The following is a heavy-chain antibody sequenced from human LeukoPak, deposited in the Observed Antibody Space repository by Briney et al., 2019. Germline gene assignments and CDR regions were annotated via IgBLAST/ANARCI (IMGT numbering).Heavy chain of an antibody. D-gene: IGHD5-18*01. Sequence: ASVKVSCKASGGTFSSYAISWVRQAPGQGLEWMGGIIPIFGTANYAQKFQGRVTITTDESTNTAYMELSSLRSEDTAVYYCARGSPVDTAMVDYWGQGTLVTVSS. J-gene: IGHJ4*02. CDR1: GGTFSSYA. CDR3: ARGSPVDTAMVDY. CDR2: IIPIFGTA. V-gene: IGHV1-69*05.